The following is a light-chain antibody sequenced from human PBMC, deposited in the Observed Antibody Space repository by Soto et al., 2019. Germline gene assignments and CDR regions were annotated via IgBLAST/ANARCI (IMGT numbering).Light chain of an antibody. CDR2: LNSDGSH. CDR3: QTWGSGIRVV. J-gene: IGLJ2*01. Sequence: HPVLTQSPSASASLGASVKFTCTLSSGHSSYAIAWHQQQPEKGPRYLMKLNSDGSHSKGDGIPDRFSGSSSGAERYLTISSLQSEDEADYYCQTWGSGIRVVFGGGTKLTVL. CDR1: SGHSSYA. V-gene: IGLV4-69*01.